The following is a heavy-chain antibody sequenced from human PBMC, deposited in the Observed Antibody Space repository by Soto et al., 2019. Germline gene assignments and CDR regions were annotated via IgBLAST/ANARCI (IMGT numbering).Heavy chain of an antibody. D-gene: IGHD6-19*01. J-gene: IGHJ4*02. Sequence: SVKVSCKASGGTFSSYTIRWVRQAPGQGLEWMGRIIPVLGIANYAQKFQGRVTITADKSTSTAYMELSSLRSEDTAVYYCARYSSGSAGYFDYWGQGTLVTVSS. CDR1: GGTFSSYT. CDR2: IIPVLGIA. CDR3: ARYSSGSAGYFDY. V-gene: IGHV1-69*02.